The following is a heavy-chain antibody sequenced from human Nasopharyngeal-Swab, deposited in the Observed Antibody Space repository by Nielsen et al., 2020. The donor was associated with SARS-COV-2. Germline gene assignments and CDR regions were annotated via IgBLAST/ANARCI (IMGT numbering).Heavy chain of an antibody. CDR3: ARTRTRWLQLDYYYYGMDV. CDR2: IYYSGST. CDR1: GGSISSSSSY. J-gene: IGHJ6*02. Sequence: SETLSLTCTVSGGSISSSSSYWSWIRQSPGKGLEWIGYIYYSGSTNYNPSLKSRVTISMATSRDQFSLKLSSVTAADTAVYYCARTRTRWLQLDYYYYGMDVWGQGITVTVSS. D-gene: IGHD5-24*01. V-gene: IGHV4-61*01.